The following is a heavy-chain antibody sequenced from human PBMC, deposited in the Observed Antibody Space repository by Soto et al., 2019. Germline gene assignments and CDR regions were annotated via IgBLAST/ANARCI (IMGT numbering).Heavy chain of an antibody. D-gene: IGHD6-13*01. CDR1: GFTFSSYA. V-gene: IGHV3-23*01. J-gene: IGHJ4*02. CDR2: ISGSGDST. Sequence: GGSLRLSCAASGFTFSSYAMTWVRQAPGKGLEWVSSISGSGDSTYYTDSVKGRFTISRDNSKITLYLQMNSLRVEDTAVYYCAKAPYSSRYYFDYWGQGTLVTVSS. CDR3: AKAPYSSRYYFDY.